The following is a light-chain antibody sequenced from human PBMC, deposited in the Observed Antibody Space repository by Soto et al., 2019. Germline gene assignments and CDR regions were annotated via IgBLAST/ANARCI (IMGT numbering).Light chain of an antibody. CDR2: DAS. CDR3: QAPSNRHSST. J-gene: IGKJ5*01. V-gene: IGKV3D-20*02. CDR1: QSVSSSN. Sequence: VLTQSTGTLSLSPGDRATLYCRASQSVSSSNLAWYQQKRGKAPRLLIYDASKRATGIPARFSGSGSGTDFTLTISSLESDDFAASYCQAPSNRHSSTFGQRTPL.